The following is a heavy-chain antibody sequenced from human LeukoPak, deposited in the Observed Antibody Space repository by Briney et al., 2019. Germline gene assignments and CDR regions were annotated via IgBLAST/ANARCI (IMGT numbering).Heavy chain of an antibody. J-gene: IGHJ6*02. CDR1: GFTVSSSY. Sequence: GGSLRLSCAASGFTVSSSYMYWVRQAPGKGLEWVSFFYRGDSTYYAESVRGRFTISRDNSKNTLYLLMNSLIPEDTAVYYCAKDGDSSGYYLIYYGMDVWGQGTTVTVSS. CDR2: FYRGDST. CDR3: AKDGDSSGYYLIYYGMDV. V-gene: IGHV3-53*01. D-gene: IGHD3-22*01.